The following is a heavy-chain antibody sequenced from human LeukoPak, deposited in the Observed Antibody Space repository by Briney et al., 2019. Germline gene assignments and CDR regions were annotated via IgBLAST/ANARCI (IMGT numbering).Heavy chain of an antibody. J-gene: IGHJ4*02. CDR2: IIPIFGTA. CDR3: ARGARVYGSGSFDY. V-gene: IGHV1-69*06. CDR1: GGTFSSYA. Sequence: GASVKVSCKASGGTFSSYAISWVRQAPGQGLEWMGGIIPIFGTANYAQKFQGRVTIIADKSTSTAYMELSSLRSEDTAVYYCARGARVYGSGSFDYWGQGTLVTVSS. D-gene: IGHD3-10*01.